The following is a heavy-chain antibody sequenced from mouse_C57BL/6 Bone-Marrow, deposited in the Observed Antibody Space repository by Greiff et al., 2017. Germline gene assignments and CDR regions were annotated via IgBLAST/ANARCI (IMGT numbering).Heavy chain of an antibody. CDR1: GYTFTDYY. Sequence: VQLQESGPELVKPGASVKISCKASGYTFTDYYINWVKQRPGQGLEWIGWIFPGSGSTYYNQKFKGKATLTVDKSSSTAYMLLSSLTSEYSAVYFCARSRTWRVYFDYWGQGTTLTVSS. CDR2: IFPGSGST. J-gene: IGHJ2*01. V-gene: IGHV1-75*01. CDR3: ARSRTWRVYFDY.